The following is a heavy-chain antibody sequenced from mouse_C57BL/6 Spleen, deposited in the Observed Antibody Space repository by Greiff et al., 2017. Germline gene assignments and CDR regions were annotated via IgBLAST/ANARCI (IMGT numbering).Heavy chain of an antibody. CDR1: GYTFTSYW. Sequence: VQLVESGAELVKPGASVKMSCKASGYTFTSYWITWVKQRPGQGLEWIGDIYPGSGSTNYNEKFKSKATLTVDTSSSTAYMQLSSLTSEDSAVYYCARRGSGHFDYWGQGTTLTGSS. J-gene: IGHJ2*01. CDR3: ARRGSGHFDY. V-gene: IGHV1-55*01. CDR2: IYPGSGST. D-gene: IGHD3-2*02.